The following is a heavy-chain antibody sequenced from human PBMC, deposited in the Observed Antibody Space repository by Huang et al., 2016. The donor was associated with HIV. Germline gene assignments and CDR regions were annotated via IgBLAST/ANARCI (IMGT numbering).Heavy chain of an antibody. CDR1: GGSVNSGYYY. CDR2: GFYVGNT. Sequence: QLQLQESGPGLVRPSETLSLTCSVSGGSVNSGYYYWGWIRQPPGKGLEWIADGFYVGNTFYNPSLKGRVSMSVDTSKKRFSLNLSSVTAADTAVYFCARLPFDYVWGTQRQTALDELDVWGQGTMVTVSS. D-gene: IGHD3-16*01. J-gene: IGHJ3*01. CDR3: ARLPFDYVWGTQRQTALDELDV. V-gene: IGHV4-39*01.